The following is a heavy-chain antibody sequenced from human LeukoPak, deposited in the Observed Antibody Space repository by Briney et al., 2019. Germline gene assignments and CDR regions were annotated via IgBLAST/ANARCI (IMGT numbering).Heavy chain of an antibody. Sequence: PGGSLRLSCAASGFTFSTYWMHWVRRAPGKGLVWGSRISTDGSVTSYADSVKGRFTISRDNAKNTMYLKMNSLRAEDTAVYYCARIGGSGSYSGHYFDHWGQGTLVTVSS. J-gene: IGHJ4*02. CDR1: GFTFSTYW. D-gene: IGHD3-10*01. V-gene: IGHV3-74*01. CDR2: ISTDGSVT. CDR3: ARIGGSGSYSGHYFDH.